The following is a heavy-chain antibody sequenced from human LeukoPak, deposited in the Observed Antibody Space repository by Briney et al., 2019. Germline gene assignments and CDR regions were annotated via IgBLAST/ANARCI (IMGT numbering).Heavy chain of an antibody. J-gene: IGHJ4*02. D-gene: IGHD1-1*01. Sequence: QPGGSLRLSCAASGFTFSSYAMSWVRQAPGKGLEWVANTNQDGSAKFYVNSLKGRFTISRDNAKNSLFLQMNSLTAEDTAIYYCVRGSINWTGVDYWGQGTLVTVYS. CDR3: VRGSINWTGVDY. CDR1: GFTFSSYA. CDR2: TNQDGSAK. V-gene: IGHV3-7*01.